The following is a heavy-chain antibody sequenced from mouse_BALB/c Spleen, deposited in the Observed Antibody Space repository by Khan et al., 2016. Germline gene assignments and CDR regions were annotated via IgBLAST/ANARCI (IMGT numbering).Heavy chain of an antibody. D-gene: IGHD2-1*01. CDR3: ARDGNHPWFAY. V-gene: IGHV5-9-4*01. CDR1: GFTFSSYA. CDR2: ISSGGSYT. J-gene: IGHJ3*01. Sequence: EVELVESGGGLVKPGGSLKLSCAASGFTFSSYAMSWVRQSPEKRLEWVAEISSGGSYTYYPDTVTGRFTISRDHAQHTLYLEMSRLRAEDTAICDCARDGNHPWFAYWGQGTLVTVSA.